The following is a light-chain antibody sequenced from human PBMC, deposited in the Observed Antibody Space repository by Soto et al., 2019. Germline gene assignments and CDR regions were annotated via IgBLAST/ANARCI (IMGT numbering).Light chain of an antibody. V-gene: IGLV2-14*01. J-gene: IGLJ3*02. CDR1: TSDIGAYKF. CDR2: EVS. CDR3: TSYTPSSRL. Sequence: QSALTQPASVSGSPGQTITISCTGSTSDIGAYKFVSWYQQHPGKAPRLIIYEVSVRPSGISNRFSGSKSGNTASLSISGLQDDDEDHHYCTSYTPSSRLFGGGTKVTVL.